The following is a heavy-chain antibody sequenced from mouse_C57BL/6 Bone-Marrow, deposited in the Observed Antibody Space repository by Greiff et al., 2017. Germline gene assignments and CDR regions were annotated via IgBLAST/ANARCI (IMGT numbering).Heavy chain of an antibody. CDR1: GFNIKDDY. J-gene: IGHJ1*03. CDR3: TTEGWLLPWYFDV. D-gene: IGHD2-3*01. CDR2: IDPENGDT. Sequence: EVQVVESGAELVRPGASVKLSCTASGFNIKDDYMHWVKQRPEQGLEWIGWIDPENGDTEYASKFQGKATITADTSSTTAYLQLSSLTSEDTAVYYCTTEGWLLPWYFDVWGTGTTVTVSS. V-gene: IGHV14-4*01.